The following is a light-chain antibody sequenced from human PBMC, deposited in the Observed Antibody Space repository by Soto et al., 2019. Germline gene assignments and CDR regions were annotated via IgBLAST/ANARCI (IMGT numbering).Light chain of an antibody. CDR3: QQYNIWPPYT. CDR2: GAS. CDR1: QRISSN. Sequence: EIVMTQSPATLSVSPGERATLYCKASQRISSNLAWYQQKPVQPPRLLIYGASTRASGIPARFSGSGSGTEFTLTISGLQSEDFALYYCQQYNIWPPYTLGQGTRLEIK. J-gene: IGKJ5*01. V-gene: IGKV3-15*01.